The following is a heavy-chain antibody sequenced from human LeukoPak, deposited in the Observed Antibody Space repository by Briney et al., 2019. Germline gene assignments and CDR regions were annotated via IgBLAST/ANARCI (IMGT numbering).Heavy chain of an antibody. CDR2: INSDGSST. D-gene: IGHD7-27*01. CDR1: GLTFSRYW. J-gene: IGHJ4*02. Sequence: GGSLRLSCAASGLTFSRYWMHWVRQAPGKGLVWVSRINSDGSSTSYADSVKGRFTISRDNAKNTLYLQMNSLRAEDTAVYYCATLGRVDVADYWGQGTLVTVSS. CDR3: ATLGRVDVADY. V-gene: IGHV3-74*01.